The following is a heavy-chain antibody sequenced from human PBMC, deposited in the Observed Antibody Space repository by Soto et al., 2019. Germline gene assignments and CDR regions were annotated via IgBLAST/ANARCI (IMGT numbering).Heavy chain of an antibody. Sequence: ASVKVSCKASGGTFSSYAISWVRQAPGQGLEWMGGIIPIFGTANYAQKFQGRVTITADESTSTAYMELSSLRSEDTAVYYCAREDPGIAAVTSYYYYYGMDVWGQGTTVTVSS. V-gene: IGHV1-69*13. CDR3: AREDPGIAAVTSYYYYYGMDV. D-gene: IGHD6-13*01. CDR2: IIPIFGTA. J-gene: IGHJ6*02. CDR1: GGTFSSYA.